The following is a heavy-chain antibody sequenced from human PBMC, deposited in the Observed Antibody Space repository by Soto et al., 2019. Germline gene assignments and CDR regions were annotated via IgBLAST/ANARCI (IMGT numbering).Heavy chain of an antibody. CDR1: GFTFNNYG. CDR2: ISKDGRDK. CDR3: AKDQARAASHGID. D-gene: IGHD6-13*01. V-gene: IGHV3-30*18. J-gene: IGHJ3*01. Sequence: QVQLVESGGGVVQPWRSLRLSCAASGFTFNNYGMHWARQAPGKGLEWVAAISKDGRDKYYADSVKGRLTISRDNSKNTVFLQMSSLRAEDTAVYYCAKDQARAASHGIDWGQGTMVTVSS.